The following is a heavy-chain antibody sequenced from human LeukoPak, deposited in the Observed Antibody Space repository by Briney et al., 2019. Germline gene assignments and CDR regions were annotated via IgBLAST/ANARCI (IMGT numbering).Heavy chain of an antibody. CDR3: ARDLGRWLQSAGAFDI. CDR1: GFTFSSYN. CDR2: LSSSSSYI. V-gene: IGHV3-21*01. Sequence: GGSLRLSCAASGFTFSSYNMNWVRQAPGKGLEWVSSLSSSSSYIYYADSVKGRFSISRDNAKNSLYLEMNSLRAEDTAVYYCARDLGRWLQSAGAFDIWGQGTMVTVSS. J-gene: IGHJ3*02. D-gene: IGHD5-24*01.